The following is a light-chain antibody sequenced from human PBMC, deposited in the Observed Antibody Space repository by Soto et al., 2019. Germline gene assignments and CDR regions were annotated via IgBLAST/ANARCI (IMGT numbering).Light chain of an antibody. V-gene: IGKV3-15*01. CDR2: GAS. J-gene: IGKJ2*01. Sequence: ELVMAQSPGTLSVSPGERATLSCRASQSVSNALAWYQQKPGQAPRLLIYGASTRATGIPARFSGTGSGTEFTLTISSLQSEDFAVYFCQHYNDWPYTFGQGTKVDI. CDR1: QSVSNA. CDR3: QHYNDWPYT.